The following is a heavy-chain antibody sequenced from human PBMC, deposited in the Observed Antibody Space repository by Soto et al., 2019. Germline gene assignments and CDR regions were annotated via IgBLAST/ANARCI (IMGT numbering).Heavy chain of an antibody. CDR1: GFNFRAHG. CDR2: ISDIGAST. Sequence: EAQLLESGGGLVQPGGSLRLSCAASGFNFRAHGMVWVRQAPGKGPEWLAIISDIGASTYYADSVKGRVTISRDNSRNTLFLQMNNMRPEDTAVYYCARAGQRYYFDCWGQGTLVTVSA. D-gene: IGHD3-9*01. CDR3: ARAGQRYYFDC. V-gene: IGHV3-23*01. J-gene: IGHJ4*02.